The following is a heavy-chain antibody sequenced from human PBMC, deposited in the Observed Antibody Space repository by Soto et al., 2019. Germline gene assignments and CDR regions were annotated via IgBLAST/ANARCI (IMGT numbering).Heavy chain of an antibody. J-gene: IGHJ6*02. V-gene: IGHV1-69*12. CDR2: IIPIFGTA. D-gene: IGHD2-2*01. CDR3: ARRVPAAGYYYGMDV. Sequence: QVQLVQSGAEVKKPGSSVKVSCKASGGTFSSYAISWVRQAPGQGLEWMGGIIPIFGTANYAQKFQGRVTITAAESTRTAHMEPRSLSSAAPAAYYCARRVPAAGYYYGMDVWGQGTTVTVSS. CDR1: GGTFSSYA.